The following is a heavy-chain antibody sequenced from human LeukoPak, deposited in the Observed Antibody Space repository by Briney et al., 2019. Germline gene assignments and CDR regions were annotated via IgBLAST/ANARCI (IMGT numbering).Heavy chain of an antibody. CDR2: IYPGDSDT. V-gene: IGHV5-51*01. J-gene: IGHJ4*02. CDR1: GYSFTSYW. D-gene: IGHD3-22*01. Sequence: KSGESLKISCKGSGYSFTSYWIGWVRQMPGKGLEWMGIIYPGDSDTRYSPSFQGQVTISADKSIGTAYLQWSSLKASDTAMYYCTTYFETGGYFAFDHWGQGTLVTVSS. CDR3: TTYFETGGYFAFDH.